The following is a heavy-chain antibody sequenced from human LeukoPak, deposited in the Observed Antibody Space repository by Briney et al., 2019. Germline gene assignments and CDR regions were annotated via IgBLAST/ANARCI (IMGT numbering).Heavy chain of an antibody. CDR1: GFTFSSYS. D-gene: IGHD2-15*01. V-gene: IGHV3-21*01. CDR3: ARSSPEYCSGGSCYYYYGMDV. J-gene: IGHJ6*02. Sequence: GGSLRLSCAASGFTFSSYSMNWVRQAPGKGLEWVSSISSSSSYIYYADSVKGRFTISRDNAKNSLYLQMNSLRAEDTAVYYCARSSPEYCSGGSCYYYYGMDVWGQGTTVTVSS. CDR2: ISSSSSYI.